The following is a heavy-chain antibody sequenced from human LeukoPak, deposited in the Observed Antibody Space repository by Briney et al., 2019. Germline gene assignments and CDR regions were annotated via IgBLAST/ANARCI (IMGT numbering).Heavy chain of an antibody. J-gene: IGHJ4*02. V-gene: IGHV3-9*01. D-gene: IGHD6-19*01. CDR2: ISWNSGSI. CDR3: AKDKQYSSGWYYFDY. Sequence: PGGSLRLSCAASGFTFDDYAMHWVRQAPGKGLEWVSGISWNSGSIGYADSVKGRFTISRDNAKNSLYLQMNSLRAEDTALYYCAKDKQYSSGWYYFDYWGQGTLVTVSS. CDR1: GFTFDDYA.